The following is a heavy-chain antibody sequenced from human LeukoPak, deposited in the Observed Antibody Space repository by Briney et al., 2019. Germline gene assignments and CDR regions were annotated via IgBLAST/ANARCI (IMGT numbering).Heavy chain of an antibody. CDR2: TSAYTDNT. V-gene: IGHV1-18*01. CDR3: ARIYFGSGSFAFDI. CDR1: SYSFNSYC. D-gene: IGHD3-10*01. Sequence: ASVNVSCKASSYSFNSYCFTWVRQAPGQGLEWMVWTSAYTDNTNYAQKRQGRVNINTVTSTTTAYMELRSLISDDTAVYYCARIYFGSGSFAFDIWGQGTMVTVSS. J-gene: IGHJ3*02.